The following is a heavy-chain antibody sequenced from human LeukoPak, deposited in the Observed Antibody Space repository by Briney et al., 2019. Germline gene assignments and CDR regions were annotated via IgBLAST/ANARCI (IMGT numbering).Heavy chain of an antibody. Sequence: SETLSLTCTVSGYSISSGYYWGWIRPPPGKGLEWIGSIYHSGSTYYNPSLKSRVTISVDTSKNQFSLKLSSVTAADTAVYYCARATGSYYRNWFDPWGQGTLVTVSS. CDR2: IYHSGST. CDR3: ARATGSYYRNWFDP. J-gene: IGHJ5*02. V-gene: IGHV4-38-2*02. CDR1: GYSISSGYY. D-gene: IGHD1-26*01.